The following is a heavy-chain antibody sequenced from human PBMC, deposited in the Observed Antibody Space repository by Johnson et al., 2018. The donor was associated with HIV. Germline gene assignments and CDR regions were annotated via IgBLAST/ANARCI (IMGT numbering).Heavy chain of an antibody. D-gene: IGHD1-26*01. J-gene: IGHJ3*02. CDR2: INWNGGST. CDR1: GFTFHDYA. Sequence: VQLVESGGGVVRPGGSLRLSCAASGFTFHDYAMSWVRQAPGKGLEWVSGINWNGGSTAYADSVQGRFTISRDNSKNTLYLQMNSLRVEDTAVYYCAKGRLVGATTYDAFDIWGQGTMVTVSS. CDR3: AKGRLVGATTYDAFDI. V-gene: IGHV3-20*04.